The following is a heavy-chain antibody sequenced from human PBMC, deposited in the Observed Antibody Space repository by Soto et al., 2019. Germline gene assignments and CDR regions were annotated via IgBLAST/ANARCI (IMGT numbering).Heavy chain of an antibody. Sequence: GGSLRLSCAASGFSFSSDSMTWVRQAPGKGLEWVSSMTSSGTYIYYADSVKGRFTISRDNAKNSLYLQMNSLRAEDTALYYCARSLQGIFSGFDPWGQGTLVTVSS. CDR1: GFSFSSDS. J-gene: IGHJ5*02. CDR2: MTSSGTYI. D-gene: IGHD3-3*01. V-gene: IGHV3-21*01. CDR3: ARSLQGIFSGFDP.